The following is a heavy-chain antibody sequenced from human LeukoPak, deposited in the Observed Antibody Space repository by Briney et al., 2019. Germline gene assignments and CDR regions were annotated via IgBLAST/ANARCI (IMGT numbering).Heavy chain of an antibody. CDR2: IYYSGST. Sequence: SETLSLTCTVSGGSISSYYWSWIRQPPGKGLEWIGYIYYSGSTNYNPSLKSRVTISVDTSRNQFSLKLGSVTAADTAVYYCARDSGGYYFDYWGQGTLVTVSS. J-gene: IGHJ4*02. CDR1: GGSISSYY. V-gene: IGHV4-59*01. D-gene: IGHD2-15*01. CDR3: ARDSGGYYFDY.